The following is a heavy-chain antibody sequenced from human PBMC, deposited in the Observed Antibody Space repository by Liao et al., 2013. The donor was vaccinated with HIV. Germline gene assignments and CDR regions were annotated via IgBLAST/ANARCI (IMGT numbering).Heavy chain of an antibody. J-gene: IGHJ4*02. V-gene: IGHV4-4*07. CDR1: GGSISSFQ. CDR2: INHSGST. CDR3: ARGTIFGPDY. D-gene: IGHD3-3*01. Sequence: QVQLQESGPGLVKPSETLPLTCTVSGGSISSFQWNWIRQPAGKGLEWIGQINHSGSTNYNPSLKSRVTISVDTSKKQFSLKLSSVTAADTAVYYCARGTIFGPDYWGQGTLVTVSS.